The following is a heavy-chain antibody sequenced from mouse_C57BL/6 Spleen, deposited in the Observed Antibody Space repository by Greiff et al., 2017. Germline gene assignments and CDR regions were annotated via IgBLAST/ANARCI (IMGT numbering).Heavy chain of an antibody. V-gene: IGHV1-18*01. CDR2: INPNNGGT. J-gene: IGHJ2*01. CDR3: ARFSYYYGSSFDY. Sequence: EVQRVESGPELVKPGASVKIPCKASGYTFTDYNMDWVKQSHGKSLEWIGDINPNNGGTIYNQKFKGKATLTVDKSSSTAYMELRSLTSEDTAVYYCARFSYYYGSSFDYWGQGTTLTVSS. CDR1: GYTFTDYN. D-gene: IGHD1-1*01.